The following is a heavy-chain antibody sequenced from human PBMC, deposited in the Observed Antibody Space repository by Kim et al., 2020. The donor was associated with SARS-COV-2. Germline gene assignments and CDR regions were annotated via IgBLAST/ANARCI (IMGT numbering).Heavy chain of an antibody. D-gene: IGHD3-9*01. V-gene: IGHV4-38-2*02. J-gene: IGHJ3*01. CDR1: GYSISSGYY. CDR2: IYHSGST. CDR3: WRAILTGWDDAFDF. Sequence: SETLSLTCTVSGYSISSGYYWGWIRQPPGKGLEWIGSIYHSGSTYYNPSLKSRVTISVDTSKNQFSLKLSSVTAADTAVYYCWRAILTGWDDAFDFWGQG.